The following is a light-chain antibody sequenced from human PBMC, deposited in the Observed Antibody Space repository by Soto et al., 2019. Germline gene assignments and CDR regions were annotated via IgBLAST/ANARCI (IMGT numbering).Light chain of an antibody. J-gene: IGLJ1*01. V-gene: IGLV1-44*01. Sequence: QSVLTQPPSASGTPGQTVTISCSGSSSNIGSNTVNLYQQLPGAAPKLLILSNNQRPSGVPDRFSGSQSGSSASLAISGLQSEDEADYYCAVWDDSLNGYVFGTGTKLTVL. CDR1: SSNIGSNT. CDR3: AVWDDSLNGYV. CDR2: SNN.